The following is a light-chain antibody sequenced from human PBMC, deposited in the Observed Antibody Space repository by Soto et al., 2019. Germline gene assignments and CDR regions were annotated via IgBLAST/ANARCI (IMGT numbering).Light chain of an antibody. CDR2: GNS. V-gene: IGLV1-40*01. Sequence: QSVLTQPPSVYGAPGQRVTISCTGSSSNIGAGYDVHWYQQLPGTAPKLLIYGNSNRPSGVPDRFSGSKSGTSASLAITGLQAEDEADYYCQSYDSSLVFGGGTQLTVL. CDR1: SSNIGAGYD. J-gene: IGLJ2*01. CDR3: QSYDSSLV.